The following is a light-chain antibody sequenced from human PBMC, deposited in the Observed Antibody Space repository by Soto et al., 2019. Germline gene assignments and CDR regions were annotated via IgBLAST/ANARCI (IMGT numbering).Light chain of an antibody. CDR2: WAS. CDR1: QSVLYSSNNKNY. J-gene: IGKJ3*01. Sequence: DIVMTQSPDSLAVSLGEGATINCKSSQSVLYSSNNKNYLAWYQQKPGQPPKLLIYWASTRESGVPDRFSGSGSGTDFTLTISSLQAADVAVYYCQQFYSIPLTFGPGTKVDIK. CDR3: QQFYSIPLT. V-gene: IGKV4-1*01.